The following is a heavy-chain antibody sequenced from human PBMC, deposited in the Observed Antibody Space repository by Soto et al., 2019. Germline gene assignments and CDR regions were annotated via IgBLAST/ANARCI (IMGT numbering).Heavy chain of an antibody. D-gene: IGHD3-22*01. CDR1: GFTFSNAW. J-gene: IGHJ4*02. Sequence: GGSLRLSCAASGFTFSNAWMNWVRQAPGKGLEWVGRIKSKTDGGTTDYAAPVKGRFTISRDDSKNTLYLQMNSLKTKDTAVYYCTTQAYYGSSDYLYSDDYWGQRPLVIVSS. CDR3: TTQAYYGSSDYLYSDDY. V-gene: IGHV3-15*07. CDR2: IKSKTDGGTT.